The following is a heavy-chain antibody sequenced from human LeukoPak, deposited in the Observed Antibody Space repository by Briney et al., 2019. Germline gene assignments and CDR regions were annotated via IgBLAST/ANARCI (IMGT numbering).Heavy chain of an antibody. D-gene: IGHD3-10*01. CDR2: IKQDGSEK. CDR3: ARDVGYYGSGSPDYYYYGMDV. Sequence: GGSLRLSCAASGFTFSSYWMSWVRQAPGKGLEWVANIKQDGSEKYYVDSVKGRFTISRDNAKNSLYLQMNSLRAEDTAVYYCARDVGYYGSGSPDYYYYGMDVWGQGTTVTVSS. V-gene: IGHV3-7*01. J-gene: IGHJ6*02. CDR1: GFTFSSYW.